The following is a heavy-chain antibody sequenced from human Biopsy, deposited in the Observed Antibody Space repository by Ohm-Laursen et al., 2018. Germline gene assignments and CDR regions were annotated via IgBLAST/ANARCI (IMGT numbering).Heavy chain of an antibody. CDR3: ARNRYYHDSSPLEY. J-gene: IGHJ4*02. Sequence: ASVTVSCHPDARPISSSAVTSGRLAPGQGLEWMGGIVGMFGTADYAQRFQGRVTITADECTSTAYMELSSLRSEDPAIYYCARNRYYHDSSPLEYWGQGTLVTVSS. CDR2: IVGMFGTA. CDR1: ARPISSSA. D-gene: IGHD3-22*01. V-gene: IGHV1-69*13.